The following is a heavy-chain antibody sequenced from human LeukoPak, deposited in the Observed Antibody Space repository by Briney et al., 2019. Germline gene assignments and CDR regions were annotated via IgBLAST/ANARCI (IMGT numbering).Heavy chain of an antibody. CDR3: ARQPQLDYYDSSGYYYVDAFDI. Sequence: GGSLRLSCAASGFTFSSYAMSWVRQAPGKGLEWASAISGSGGSTYYADSVKGRFTISRDNSKNTLYLQMNSLRAEDTAVYYCARQPQLDYYDSSGYYYVDAFDIWGQGTMVTVSS. D-gene: IGHD3-22*01. CDR2: ISGSGGST. CDR1: GFTFSSYA. J-gene: IGHJ3*02. V-gene: IGHV3-23*01.